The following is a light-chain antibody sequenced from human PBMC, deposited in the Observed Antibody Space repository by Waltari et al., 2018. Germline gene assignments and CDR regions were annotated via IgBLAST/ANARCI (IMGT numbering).Light chain of an antibody. Sequence: WYQQHPDKAPKLFIYDVSKRPSGVSNRFSGSKSGNTASLTISGLQAADEADYYCSSYTSSSTWVFGGGTKLTVL. CDR2: DVS. J-gene: IGLJ3*02. V-gene: IGLV2-14*04. CDR3: SSYTSSSTWV.